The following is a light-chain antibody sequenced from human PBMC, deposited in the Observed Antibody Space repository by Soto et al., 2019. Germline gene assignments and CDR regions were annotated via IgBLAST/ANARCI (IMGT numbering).Light chain of an antibody. V-gene: IGLV1-44*01. CDR3: ASWDDSLNGVV. CDR2: SNN. Sequence: QTVVTQPPSASGTPGQGVTISSSGSSSNIGVNTVNWYQQLPGTAPKLLIYSNNLRPSGVPDRFSGSKSGTSASLAISGLQSEDEADYHCASWDDSLNGVVFGGGTKLTVL. CDR1: SSNIGVNT. J-gene: IGLJ2*01.